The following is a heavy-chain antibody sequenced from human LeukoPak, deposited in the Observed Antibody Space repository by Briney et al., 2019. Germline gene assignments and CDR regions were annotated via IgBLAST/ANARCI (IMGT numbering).Heavy chain of an antibody. D-gene: IGHD6-6*01. Sequence: GGSLRLSCASSGFTLNSYGMHWVRQAPGKGLEWVAVIWYDGSNKYSAESVKGRFTISRDNSKNTLYLQMSSLRADDTAVYYCVKDRSIAAPNNDFFDSWGQGALVTVSS. V-gene: IGHV3-30*02. CDR3: VKDRSIAAPNNDFFDS. J-gene: IGHJ4*02. CDR1: GFTLNSYG. CDR2: IWYDGSNK.